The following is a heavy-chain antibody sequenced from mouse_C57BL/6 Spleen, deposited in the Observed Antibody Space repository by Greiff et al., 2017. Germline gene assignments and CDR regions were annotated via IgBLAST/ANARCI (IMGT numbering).Heavy chain of an antibody. CDR1: GYTFTSYG. Sequence: VKLVESGAELARPGASVKLSCKASGYTFTSYGISWVKQRTGQGLEWIGEIYPRSGNTYYNEKFKGKATLTADKSSSTAYMELRSLTSEDSAVYFCARSTSWYFDVWGTGTTVTVSS. D-gene: IGHD2-1*01. CDR3: ARSTSWYFDV. J-gene: IGHJ1*03. CDR2: IYPRSGNT. V-gene: IGHV1-81*01.